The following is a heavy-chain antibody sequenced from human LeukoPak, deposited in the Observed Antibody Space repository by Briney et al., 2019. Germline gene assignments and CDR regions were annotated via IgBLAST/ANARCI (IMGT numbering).Heavy chain of an antibody. CDR2: IYTSGST. Sequence: PSETLSLTCTVSGGSISSGSYYWSWIRQPAGKGLEWIGRIYTSGSTNYNPSLKSRVTISVDTSKNQFSLKLSSVTAADTAVYYCARYFGRWDFDYWGQGTLVTVSP. J-gene: IGHJ4*02. CDR1: GGSISSGSYY. D-gene: IGHD3-9*01. CDR3: ARYFGRWDFDY. V-gene: IGHV4-61*02.